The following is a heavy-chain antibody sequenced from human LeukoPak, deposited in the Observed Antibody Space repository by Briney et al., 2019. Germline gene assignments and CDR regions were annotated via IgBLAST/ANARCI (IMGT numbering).Heavy chain of an antibody. CDR1: GGSISSYY. Sequence: SETLSLTCTVSGGSISSYYWSWIQQPAGKGLEWIGRIYTSGSTNYNPSLKSRVTMSVDTSKNQFSLKLSSVTAADTAVYYCARDRWSLLERGYSGYDYDAFDIWGQGTMVTVSS. D-gene: IGHD5-12*01. J-gene: IGHJ3*02. V-gene: IGHV4-4*07. CDR3: ARDRWSLLERGYSGYDYDAFDI. CDR2: IYTSGST.